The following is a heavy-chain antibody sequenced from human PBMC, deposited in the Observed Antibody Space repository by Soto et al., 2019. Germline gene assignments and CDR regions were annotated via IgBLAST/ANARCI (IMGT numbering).Heavy chain of an antibody. V-gene: IGHV4-59*01. CDR2: IYYSGST. J-gene: IGHJ4*02. CDR1: GGSISSYY. D-gene: IGHD4-17*01. CDR3: ARDHDYGDYYFDY. Sequence: SETLSLTCTVSGGSISSYYWSWIRQPPGKGLEWIGYIYYSGSTNYNPSLKSRVTISVDTSKNQFSLKLSSVTAADTAVYYCARDHDYGDYYFDYWGQGTLVTVSS.